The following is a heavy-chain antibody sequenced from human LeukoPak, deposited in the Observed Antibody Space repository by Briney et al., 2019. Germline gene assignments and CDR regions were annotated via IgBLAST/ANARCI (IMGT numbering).Heavy chain of an antibody. CDR3: ARDPSHCSGGSCYSGSDY. CDR2: IRYDGSNK. CDR1: GFTFSSYG. Sequence: GGSLRLSCAASGFTFSSYGMHWDRQAPGKGLEWVAFIRYDGSNKYYADSVKGRFTTSRDNVKNSLYLQMNSLRVEDTGVYYCARDPSHCSGGSCYSGSDYWGQGTLVTVSS. D-gene: IGHD2-15*01. V-gene: IGHV3-30*02. J-gene: IGHJ4*02.